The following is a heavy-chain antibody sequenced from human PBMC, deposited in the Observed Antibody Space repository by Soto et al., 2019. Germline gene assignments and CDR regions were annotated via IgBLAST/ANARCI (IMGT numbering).Heavy chain of an antibody. CDR2: ISAYNGNT. CDR1: GYTFTNYG. V-gene: IGHV1-18*01. D-gene: IGHD1-1*01. J-gene: IGHJ4*02. CDR3: ARDSPPVEY. Sequence: QVQLVQSGAEVKKPGASVKVSCKASGYTFTNYGISWVRQAPGQGLEWMGWISAYNGNTKYAQKRQGRATMTTDTSTSTADMELRSLRSDGTPMYYCARDSPPVEYWGQGSQVTVSS.